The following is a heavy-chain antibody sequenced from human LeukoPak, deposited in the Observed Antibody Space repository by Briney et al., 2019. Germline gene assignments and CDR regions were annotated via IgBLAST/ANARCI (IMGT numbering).Heavy chain of an antibody. CDR1: GGSISSYY. CDR2: IYYSGST. Sequence: SETLSLTCTVSGGSISSYYWSWIRQPPGKGLEWIGYIYYSGSTNYNPSLKSRVTISVDKSKNQFSLKLSSVTAADTAVYYCARTRPDYDILTGVFDYWGQGTLVTVSS. CDR3: ARTRPDYDILTGVFDY. V-gene: IGHV4-59*12. J-gene: IGHJ4*02. D-gene: IGHD3-9*01.